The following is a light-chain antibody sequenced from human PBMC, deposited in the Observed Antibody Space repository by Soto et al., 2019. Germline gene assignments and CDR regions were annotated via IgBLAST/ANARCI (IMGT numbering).Light chain of an antibody. V-gene: IGKV1-27*01. CDR3: QKYNYAPRT. CDR1: HDISNN. J-gene: IGKJ1*01. Sequence: DIRMAQSPSSLSASVGDRVTITCRASHDISNNLAWYQQKPGEIPNLLIHSASALQSGIPSSFRGSGSGTHFTLTITSLQPEDAATEYCQKYNYAPRTFGQGTTVDVK. CDR2: SAS.